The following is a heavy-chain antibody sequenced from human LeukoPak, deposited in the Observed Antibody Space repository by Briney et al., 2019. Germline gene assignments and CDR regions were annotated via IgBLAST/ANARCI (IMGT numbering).Heavy chain of an antibody. CDR3: ASVFAGTPAYYYYGMDV. D-gene: IGHD3-10*01. CDR2: IWYDGSNK. V-gene: IGHV3-33*03. CDR1: GFTFSSYG. J-gene: IGHJ6*02. Sequence: GGSLRLSCAASGFTFSSYGMHWVRQAPGKGLEWVAVIWYDGSNKYYADSVKGRFTISRDNAKNSLYLQMNSLRAEDTAVYYCASVFAGTPAYYYYGMDVWGQGTTVTVSS.